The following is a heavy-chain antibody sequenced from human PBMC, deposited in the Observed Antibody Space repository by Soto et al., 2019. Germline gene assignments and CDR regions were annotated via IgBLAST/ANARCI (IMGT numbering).Heavy chain of an antibody. Sequence: QVQLVQSGAEVKKPGSSVKVSCKASGGTFSSYAISWVRQAPGQGLEWMGGIIPIFGTANYAQKFQGRVNITAEQSTSTAYLELSSLRAEDTAVYYCAREPVNTMVRPLDPWGQGTLVTVSS. J-gene: IGHJ5*02. D-gene: IGHD3-10*01. CDR3: AREPVNTMVRPLDP. CDR2: IIPIFGTA. CDR1: GGTFSSYA. V-gene: IGHV1-69*01.